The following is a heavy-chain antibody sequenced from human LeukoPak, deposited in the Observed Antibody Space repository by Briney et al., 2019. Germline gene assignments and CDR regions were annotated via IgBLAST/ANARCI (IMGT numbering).Heavy chain of an antibody. J-gene: IGHJ4*02. D-gene: IGHD3-10*01. CDR1: GGSIRFYR. CDR2: IYDSGST. V-gene: IGHV4-59*01. CDR3: ARHVYGQGTYF. Sequence: SETLSLTCTFSGGSIRFYRWSWIRQPPGKGPEWIGYIYDSGSTNYNPSLQSRVTISVDTSKNQFYLRLSSVTAADAAVYSCARHVYGQGTYFWGQGTLVTVSS.